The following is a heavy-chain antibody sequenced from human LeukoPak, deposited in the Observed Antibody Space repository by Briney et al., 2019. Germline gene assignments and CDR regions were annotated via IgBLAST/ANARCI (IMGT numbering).Heavy chain of an antibody. CDR1: GGSISSSSYY. D-gene: IGHD2-2*03. CDR3: ARLGYRSSTSCYPIDY. J-gene: IGHJ4*02. Sequence: SETLSLTCTVSGGSISSSSYYWGWIRQPPGKGLEWIGSIYYSGSTYYNPSLKSRVTISVDTSKNQFSLKLSSVTAADTAVYYCARLGYRSSTSCYPIDYWGQGTLVTVSS. V-gene: IGHV4-39*01. CDR2: IYYSGST.